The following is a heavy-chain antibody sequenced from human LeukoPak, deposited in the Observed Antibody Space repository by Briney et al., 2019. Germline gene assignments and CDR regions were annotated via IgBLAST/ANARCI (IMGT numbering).Heavy chain of an antibody. CDR2: IIPIFGTA. CDR3: ASATTSSSLPSLGY. Sequence: SVGVSCKASGGTFSSYAISWWRQSPGQGLEWRGGIIPIFGTANYAQKLQGRVTITAEKSKSTAYMELSSLRSEDTAVYYCASATTSSSLPSLGYWGQGTLVTVSS. CDR1: GGTFSSYA. J-gene: IGHJ4*02. D-gene: IGHD2-2*01. V-gene: IGHV1-69*06.